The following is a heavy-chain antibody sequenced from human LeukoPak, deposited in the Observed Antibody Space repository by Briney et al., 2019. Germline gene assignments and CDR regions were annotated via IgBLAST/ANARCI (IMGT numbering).Heavy chain of an antibody. CDR1: GFAFNTYA. CDR3: AREPVVPAANYYYYGMDV. D-gene: IGHD2-2*01. V-gene: IGHV3-48*03. J-gene: IGHJ6*04. CDR2: ISSSGSTI. Sequence: GRSLRLSCAASGFAFNTYAMHWVRQAPGKGLEWVSYISSSGSTIYYADSVKGRFTISRDNAKNSLYLQMNSLRAEDTAVYYCAREPVVPAANYYYYGMDVWGKGTTVTVSS.